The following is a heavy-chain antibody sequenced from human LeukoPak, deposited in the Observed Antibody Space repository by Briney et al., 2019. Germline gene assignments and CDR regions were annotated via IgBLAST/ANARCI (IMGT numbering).Heavy chain of an antibody. CDR1: GYTFTSYG. D-gene: IGHD3-16*01. V-gene: IGHV1-18*01. CDR2: MSAYNGNT. CDR3: ARDRALIKRLPFN. Sequence: SXXVSCKASGYTFTSYGISWVRQAPGQGLEWMGWMSAYNGNTNYAQKLQGRVTMTTDTSTSTAYMELRSLKSDDTAVYYCARDRALIKRLPFNWGQGTLVTVSS. J-gene: IGHJ4*02.